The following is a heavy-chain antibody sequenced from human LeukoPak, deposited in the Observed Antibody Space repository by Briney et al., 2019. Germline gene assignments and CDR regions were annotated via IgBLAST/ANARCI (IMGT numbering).Heavy chain of an antibody. J-gene: IGHJ6*03. CDR2: INHSGST. V-gene: IGHV4-34*01. CDR1: GGSFSGYY. CDR3: ARDAKLEWLPLGYYYYYMDV. Sequence: SETLSLTCAVYGGSFSGYYWSWIRQPPGKGLEWIGEINHSGSTNYNPSLKGRVTISVDTSKNQFSLKLSSVTAADTAVYYCARDAKLEWLPLGYYYYYMDVWGKGTTVTVSS. D-gene: IGHD3-3*01.